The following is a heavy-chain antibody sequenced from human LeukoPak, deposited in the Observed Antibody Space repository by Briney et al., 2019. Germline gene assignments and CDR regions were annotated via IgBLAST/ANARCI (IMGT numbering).Heavy chain of an antibody. V-gene: IGHV4-31*03. Sequence: DPSETLSLTCSVYDDSITEGGHRWSWIRQHPGKGLEWIANIHYSGTTSHNPSLNSRVSMSVDTSKNQFSLRLTSLTVADTAVYYCARDVIVRGISDYYYVDVWGKGTTVTVSS. D-gene: IGHD2/OR15-2a*01. CDR2: IHYSGTT. CDR1: DDSITEGGHR. J-gene: IGHJ6*03. CDR3: ARDVIVRGISDYYYVDV.